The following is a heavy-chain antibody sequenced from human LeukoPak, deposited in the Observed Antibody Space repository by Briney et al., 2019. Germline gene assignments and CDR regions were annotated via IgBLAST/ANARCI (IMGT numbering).Heavy chain of an antibody. D-gene: IGHD2/OR15-2a*01. V-gene: IGHV4-59*08. CDR3: AGHHPRNTVDF. CDR2: IYYSGST. CDR1: GGSISSYY. J-gene: IGHJ4*02. Sequence: PSETLSLTCTVSGGSISSYYWSWIRQPPGKGLEWIGYIYYSGSTNYNPSLKSRVTISLDTPKNQFSLKLSSVTAADTAVYYCAGHHPRNTVDFWGQGTLVTVSS.